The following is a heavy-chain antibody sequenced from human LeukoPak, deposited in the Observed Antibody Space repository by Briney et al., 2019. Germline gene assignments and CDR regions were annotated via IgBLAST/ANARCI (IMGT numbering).Heavy chain of an antibody. CDR3: VRDYNWGFDY. CDR2: ISYDGSNK. D-gene: IGHD1-1*01. Sequence: PGGSLRLSCAASGFTFSSYGIHWVRQAPGKGLEWVAVISYDGSNKYYADSVKGRFTISRDNSKNNVYLQMYSLRVEDTSIYYCVRDYNWGFDYWGQGTVVTVSP. J-gene: IGHJ4*02. V-gene: IGHV3-30*03. CDR1: GFTFSSYG.